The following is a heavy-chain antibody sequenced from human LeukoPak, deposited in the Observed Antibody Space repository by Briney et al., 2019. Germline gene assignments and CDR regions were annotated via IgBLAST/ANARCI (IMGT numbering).Heavy chain of an antibody. J-gene: IGHJ4*02. CDR3: ARDPRDTYYYDSSGYRSIFGY. V-gene: IGHV3-30*04. CDR2: ISYDGSNK. D-gene: IGHD3-22*01. CDR1: GFSFTSYN. Sequence: GASLRLSCAASGFSFTSYNFHWVRQAPGKGLEWVAVISYDGSNKYYADSVKGRFTISRDNSKNTLYLQMNSLRAEDTAVYYCARDPRDTYYYDSSGYRSIFGYWGQGTLVTVSS.